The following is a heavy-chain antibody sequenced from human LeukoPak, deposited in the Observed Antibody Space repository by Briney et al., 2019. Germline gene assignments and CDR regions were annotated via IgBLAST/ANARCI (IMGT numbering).Heavy chain of an antibody. CDR1: GGSISSYY. J-gene: IGHJ2*01. CDR3: AREPSYNWNYWYFDL. V-gene: IGHV4-59*01. CDR2: ICYSGST. D-gene: IGHD1-20*01. Sequence: SETLSLTCTVSGGSISSYYWSWIRQPPGKGLEWIAYICYSGSTNYNPSLKSRVTISVDTSKNQFSLRLTSVTAADTAVYYCAREPSYNWNYWYFDLWGRGTLVTVSS.